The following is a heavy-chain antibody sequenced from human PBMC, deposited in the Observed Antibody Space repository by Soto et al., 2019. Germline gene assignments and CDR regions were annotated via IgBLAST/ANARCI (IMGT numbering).Heavy chain of an antibody. Sequence: ASVKVSCKASGYTFTRSGISWVRQAPGQGLEWMGWISAYNGNTNYAQKLKGRVTMTTDTSTSTAYMELRSLRSDDTAVYYCAREVRVYCISTSCPGGWFDPWG. CDR1: GYTFTRSG. CDR3: AREVRVYCISTSCPGGWFDP. D-gene: IGHD2-2*01. V-gene: IGHV1-18*01. CDR2: ISAYNGNT. J-gene: IGHJ5*02.